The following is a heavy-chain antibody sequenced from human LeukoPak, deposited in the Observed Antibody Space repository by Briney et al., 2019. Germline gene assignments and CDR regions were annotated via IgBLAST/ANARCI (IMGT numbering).Heavy chain of an antibody. D-gene: IGHD2-15*01. CDR1: GFTFSNYG. CDR2: ISSDETNI. V-gene: IGHV3-30*18. CDR3: AKDPYRVVFATGNYLDP. J-gene: IGHJ5*02. Sequence: GGSLRLSCATSGFTFSNYGKHWVRQAPGKGLEWVAVISSDETNIRYGDSVRGRFTVSRDNAKNTVYLQMNSLGADDTAVYYCAKDPYRVVFATGNYLDPWGQGTLVTVSS.